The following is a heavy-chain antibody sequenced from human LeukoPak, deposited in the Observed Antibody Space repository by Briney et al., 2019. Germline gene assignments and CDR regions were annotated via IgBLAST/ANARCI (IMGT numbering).Heavy chain of an antibody. D-gene: IGHD3-9*01. V-gene: IGHV3-23*05. Sequence: GGSLRLPCAASGFTFSGYAMSWVRQAPGKGLEWVSTIFGSGSNTYYADSVKGRFIISRDNSKNTLYLQMDSLRAEDTAVYFCAKIDWSSGFWGQGTLVAVSS. CDR2: IFGSGSNT. CDR1: GFTFSGYA. J-gene: IGHJ4*02. CDR3: AKIDWSSGF.